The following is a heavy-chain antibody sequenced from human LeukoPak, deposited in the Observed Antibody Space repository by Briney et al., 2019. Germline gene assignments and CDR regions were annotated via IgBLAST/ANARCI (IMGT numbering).Heavy chain of an antibody. Sequence: SETLSLTCTVSGGSISSSSYYWGWIRQPPGKGLEWIVSIYYSGSTYYNPSLKSRVTISVDTSKNQFSLKLSSVTAADTAVYYCAILGDYAPYYYYYMDVWGKGTTVTISS. D-gene: IGHD4-17*01. CDR1: GGSISSSSYY. CDR2: IYYSGST. V-gene: IGHV4-39*07. J-gene: IGHJ6*03. CDR3: AILGDYAPYYYYYMDV.